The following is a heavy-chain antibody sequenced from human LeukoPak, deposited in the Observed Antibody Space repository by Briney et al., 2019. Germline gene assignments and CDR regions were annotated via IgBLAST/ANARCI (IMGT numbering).Heavy chain of an antibody. Sequence: ASVKVSCKASGYTFTSYGISWVRQAPGQGLEWMGWISAYNGNTNYAQKLQGRVTMTTDTSTSTAYMELRSLRSDDTAVYYCARDRYTTTYAYYYMDVWGKGTTVTISS. CDR3: ARDRYTTTYAYYYMDV. CDR1: GYTFTSYG. CDR2: ISAYNGNT. J-gene: IGHJ6*03. D-gene: IGHD3-16*02. V-gene: IGHV1-18*01.